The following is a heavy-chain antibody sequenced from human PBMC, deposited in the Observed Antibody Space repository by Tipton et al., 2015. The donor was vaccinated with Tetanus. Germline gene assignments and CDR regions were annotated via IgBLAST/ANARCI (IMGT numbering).Heavy chain of an antibody. D-gene: IGHD3-22*01. V-gene: IGHV4-61*01. J-gene: IGHJ6*02. CDR2: IYQSGST. CDR3: ARDGPYYSDTGNGYHFYGMDV. CDR1: GGSVNSGSYY. Sequence: TLSLTCTVSGGSVNSGSYYWSWIRQPPGKGLEWIGYIYQSGSTSYSRSLESRVTISLETSKNQVSLRLGSVTAADAAVYYCARDGPYYSDTGNGYHFYGMDVWGQGTAVTVSS.